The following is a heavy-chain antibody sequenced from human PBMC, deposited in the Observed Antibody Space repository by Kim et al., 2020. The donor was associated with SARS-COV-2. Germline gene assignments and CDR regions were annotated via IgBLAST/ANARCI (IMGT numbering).Heavy chain of an antibody. CDR1: GFTFSSYA. D-gene: IGHD6-6*01. Sequence: PGGSLRLSCAASGFTFSSYAMHWVRQAPGKGLEWVAVISYDGSNKYYADSVKGRFTISRDNSKNTLYLQMNSLRAEDTAVYYCARTYSSSQGWGQGTLVT. J-gene: IGHJ4*02. CDR2: ISYDGSNK. V-gene: IGHV3-30*04. CDR3: ARTYSSSQG.